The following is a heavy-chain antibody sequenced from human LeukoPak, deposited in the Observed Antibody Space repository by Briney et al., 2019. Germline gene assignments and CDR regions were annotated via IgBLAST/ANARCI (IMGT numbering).Heavy chain of an antibody. J-gene: IGHJ4*02. V-gene: IGHV5-51*01. D-gene: IGHD3-22*01. CDR2: IYPGDSDT. CDR3: ARHGGYYDSSGYYPPGDY. CDR1: GYSITSYW. Sequence: GESLKISCKGSGYSITSYWIGWVRQMPGKGLEWMGIIYPGDSDTRYSPSFQGQVTISADKSISTAYLQWSSLKASDTAMYYCARHGGYYDSSGYYPPGDYWGQGTLVTVSS.